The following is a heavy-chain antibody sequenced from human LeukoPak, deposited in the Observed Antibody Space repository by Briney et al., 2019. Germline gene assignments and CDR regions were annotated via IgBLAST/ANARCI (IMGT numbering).Heavy chain of an antibody. J-gene: IGHJ5*02. D-gene: IGHD3-9*01. V-gene: IGHV4-61*02. Sequence: SETLSLTCTVSGDSISSGSYYWSWIRQPAGKGLEWIGRIYTSGSTNYNPSLTSRPTISVDTSKNQFSLKLSSVTAADTAVYYCARNKYDILTGYFRRNNWFDPWGQGTLVTVSS. CDR2: IYTSGST. CDR3: ARNKYDILTGYFRRNNWFDP. CDR1: GDSISSGSYY.